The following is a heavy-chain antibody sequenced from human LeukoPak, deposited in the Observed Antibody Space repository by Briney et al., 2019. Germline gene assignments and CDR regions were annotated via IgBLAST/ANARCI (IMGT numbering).Heavy chain of an antibody. J-gene: IGHJ4*02. Sequence: PGGSLRLSCAASGFTFRSSAMSWVRQTPSKGLEWLSSITGDGVTTYYADSVKGRLTISRDNSKNILFLQMNSLRAEDSASYFCAKERRRFDTSMIRSYFFDSWGQGTPVTVSS. D-gene: IGHD3-16*01. CDR2: ITGDGVTT. V-gene: IGHV3-23*01. CDR3: AKERRRFDTSMIRSYFFDS. CDR1: GFTFRSSA.